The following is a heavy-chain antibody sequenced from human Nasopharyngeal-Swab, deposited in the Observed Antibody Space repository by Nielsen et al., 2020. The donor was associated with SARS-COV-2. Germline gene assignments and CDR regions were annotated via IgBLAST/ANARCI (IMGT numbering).Heavy chain of an antibody. CDR3: ARRSGYFYGD. Sequence: WVRQAPGQGLEWMGWINTNTGTPTYAQGFTGRFVFSLDTSVSTAYLQISSIKADDTAVYYCARRSGYFYGDWGQGTLVTVSS. CDR2: INTNTGTP. D-gene: IGHD3-3*01. V-gene: IGHV7-4-1*01. J-gene: IGHJ4*02.